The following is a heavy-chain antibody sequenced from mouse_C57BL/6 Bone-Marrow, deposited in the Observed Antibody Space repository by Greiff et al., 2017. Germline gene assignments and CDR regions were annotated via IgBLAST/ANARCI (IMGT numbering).Heavy chain of an antibody. V-gene: IGHV7-1*01. CDR1: GFTFSDFY. D-gene: IGHD2-4*01. CDR2: SRNKANDYTT. J-gene: IGHJ3*01. Sequence: EVMLVESGGGLVQSGRSLRLSCATSGFTFSDFYMEWVRQAPGKGLEWIAASRNKANDYTTEYSASVKGRFIVSRDTSQSILYRQMNALRAEDTAIYYCARDAGLRPFAYWGQGTLVTVSA. CDR3: ARDAGLRPFAY.